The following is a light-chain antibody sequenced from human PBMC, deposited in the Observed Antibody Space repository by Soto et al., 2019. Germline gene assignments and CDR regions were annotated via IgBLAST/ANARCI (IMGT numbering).Light chain of an antibody. CDR1: QSVGNNY. CDR2: GAS. V-gene: IGKV3-20*01. CDR3: HQYAYSPQT. J-gene: IGKJ5*01. Sequence: EIVLTQSPGTLSLSPGERATLSCRTSQSVGNNYLAWYQQKPGQAPRLLIYGASRRATGISDRFSGSGSGTDFTLTISRLEPEDFAVFYCHQYAYSPQTFGQGTRLEIK.